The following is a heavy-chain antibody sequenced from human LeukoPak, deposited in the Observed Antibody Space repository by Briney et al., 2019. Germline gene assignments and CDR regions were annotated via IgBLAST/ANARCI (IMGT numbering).Heavy chain of an antibody. CDR2: IGGGGEST. Sequence: GGSLRLSCAASGFTFSRYAMSWVRQAPGKGLEWVSTIGGGGESTYYADPVKGRLTISRDNSKNTVYLQMNSLRAEDTAVYYCAKVLSGSQDYWGQGTLVTVFS. D-gene: IGHD1-26*01. CDR3: AKVLSGSQDY. J-gene: IGHJ4*02. V-gene: IGHV3-23*01. CDR1: GFTFSRYA.